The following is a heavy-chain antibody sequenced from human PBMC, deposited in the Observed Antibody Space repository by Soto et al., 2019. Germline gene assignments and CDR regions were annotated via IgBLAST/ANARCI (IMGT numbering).Heavy chain of an antibody. CDR2: INPNSGGT. CDR3: ARDGYCSSTSCYTYWFDP. D-gene: IGHD2-2*02. CDR1: GYTFTGYY. V-gene: IGHV1-2*02. J-gene: IGHJ5*02. Sequence: ASVKVSCKASGYTFTGYYMHWVRQAPGQGLEWMGWINPNSGGTNYAQKFQGRVTMTRDTSISTAYMELSRLRSDDTAVYYCARDGYCSSTSCYTYWFDPWGQGTLVTVSS.